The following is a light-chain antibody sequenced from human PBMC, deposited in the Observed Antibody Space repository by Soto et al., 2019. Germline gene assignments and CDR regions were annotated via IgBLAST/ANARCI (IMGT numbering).Light chain of an antibody. J-gene: IGLJ3*02. CDR3: ETWDSNTPRV. V-gene: IGLV4-60*03. CDR1: SGHSSYI. Sequence: QPVLTQSSSASASLGSSVKLTCTLSSGHSSYIIAWHQQQPGKAPRYLMKLERSGSYNKGSGVPDRFSGSSSGADRYLSISNLQSEDEADYYCETWDSNTPRVFGGGTQLTVL. CDR2: LERSGSY.